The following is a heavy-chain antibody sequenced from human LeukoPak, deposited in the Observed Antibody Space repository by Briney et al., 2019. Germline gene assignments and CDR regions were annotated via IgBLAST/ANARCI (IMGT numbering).Heavy chain of an antibody. D-gene: IGHD3-16*01. CDR1: GSTFSNFA. CDR2: ISYDGDNE. Sequence: GGSLRLSCAASGSTFSNFAMHWVRQAPGKGLEWVAVISYDGDNEYYADSVKGQFTISRDNSKDRLYLQMNSLRLEDTAMYYCARVRGGRSWYYYGMDVWGRGTTVTVSS. V-gene: IGHV3-30-3*01. J-gene: IGHJ6*02. CDR3: ARVRGGRSWYYYGMDV.